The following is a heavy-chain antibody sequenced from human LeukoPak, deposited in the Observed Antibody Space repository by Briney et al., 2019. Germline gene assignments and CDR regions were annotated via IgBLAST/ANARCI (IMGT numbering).Heavy chain of an antibody. V-gene: IGHV3-30-3*01. J-gene: IGHJ6*02. Sequence: GGSLRLPCAASGFTFSSYAMHWVRQAPGKGLEWVAVISYDGSNKYYADSVKGRFTISRDNSKNTLYLQMNSLRAEDTAVYYCARDRGAAIPYYGMDVWGQGTTVTVSS. CDR1: GFTFSSYA. D-gene: IGHD2-21*01. CDR3: ARDRGAAIPYYGMDV. CDR2: ISYDGSNK.